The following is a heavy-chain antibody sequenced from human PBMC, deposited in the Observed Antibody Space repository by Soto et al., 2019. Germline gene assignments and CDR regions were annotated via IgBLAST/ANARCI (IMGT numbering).Heavy chain of an antibody. Sequence: SETLCLTCGVSSGSIGGGAGSWNWIRQPPGKALEWIGYIYHSGSTYYNPSLKSRVTMSVDRSKNQFSLKLSSVTAADTAVYYCARASSVVAAHTLFYFDSWGQGTLVTVSS. V-gene: IGHV4-30-2*01. CDR3: ARASSVVAAHTLFYFDS. J-gene: IGHJ4*02. CDR2: IYHSGST. D-gene: IGHD2-15*01. CDR1: SGSIGGGAGS.